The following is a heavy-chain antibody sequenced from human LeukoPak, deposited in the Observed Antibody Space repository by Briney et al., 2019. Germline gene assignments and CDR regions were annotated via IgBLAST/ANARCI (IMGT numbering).Heavy chain of an antibody. CDR1: GYTFTGYY. CDR2: MNPNSGNT. V-gene: IGHV1-8*03. D-gene: IGHD6-19*01. CDR3: ARGLSGWYYYYYYMDV. J-gene: IGHJ6*03. Sequence: ASVKVSCKASGYTFTGYYMHWVRQATGQGLEWMGWMNPNSGNTGYAQKFQGRVTITRNTSISTAYMELSSLRSEDTAVYYCARGLSGWYYYYYYMDVWGKGTTVTVSS.